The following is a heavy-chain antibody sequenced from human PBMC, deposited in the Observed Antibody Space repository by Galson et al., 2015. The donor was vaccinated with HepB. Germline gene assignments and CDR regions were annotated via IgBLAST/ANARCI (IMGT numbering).Heavy chain of an antibody. CDR1: GYTFTSYA. CDR3: ARDHYYDFWSGYYPFTGY. V-gene: IGHV1-3*01. Sequence: SVKVSCKASGYTFTSYAMHWVRQAPGQSLEWMGWINAGNGYTKYSQKFQGRVTITRDTSASTAYMELSSLRSEDTAIYYCARDHYYDFWSGYYPFTGYWGQGTPVTVPS. CDR2: INAGNGYT. J-gene: IGHJ4*02. D-gene: IGHD3-3*01.